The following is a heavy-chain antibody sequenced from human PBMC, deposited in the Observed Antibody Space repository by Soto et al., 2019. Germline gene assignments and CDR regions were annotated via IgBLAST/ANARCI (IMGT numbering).Heavy chain of an antibody. D-gene: IGHD2-21*02. CDR3: ARGEFGWVVTPGNYYYYYGMDV. CDR2: ISYDGSNK. V-gene: IGHV3-30-3*01. J-gene: IGHJ6*02. CDR1: GFTFSSYA. Sequence: GGSLRLSCAASGFTFSSYAMHWVRQAPGKGLEWVAVISYDGSNKYYADSVKGRFTISRDNSKNTLYLQMNSLRAEDTAVYYYARGEFGWVVTPGNYYYYYGMDVWGQGTTVTVSS.